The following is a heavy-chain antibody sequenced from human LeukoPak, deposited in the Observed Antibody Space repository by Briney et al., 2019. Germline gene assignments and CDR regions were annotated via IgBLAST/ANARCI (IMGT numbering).Heavy chain of an antibody. Sequence: GGSLRLSCAASGFTFSDYWIHWVRQAPGKGLVWVSRINSDGSRTNYVDSVKGRFIISRDNAKNTVYLEMNSLRAKDTAVYYCARNVSHFDYWGQGTLVTVSS. CDR1: GFTFSDYW. D-gene: IGHD1-1*01. CDR2: INSDGSRT. V-gene: IGHV3-74*01. J-gene: IGHJ4*02. CDR3: ARNVSHFDY.